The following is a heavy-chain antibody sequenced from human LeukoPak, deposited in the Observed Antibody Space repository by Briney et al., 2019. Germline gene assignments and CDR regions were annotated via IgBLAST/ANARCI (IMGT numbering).Heavy chain of an antibody. V-gene: IGHV1-18*01. CDR1: GYTFTSYG. CDR3: ARGMERFDP. D-gene: IGHD3-3*01. Sequence: ASVKVSCKASGYTFTSYGISGVRKAPGRGLEWMGWNSAYNGNTNYAQKLQGRVTMTTDTSTSTAYIELRSLRSDDTAVYYCARGMERFDPWGQGTLVTVSS. CDR2: NSAYNGNT. J-gene: IGHJ5*02.